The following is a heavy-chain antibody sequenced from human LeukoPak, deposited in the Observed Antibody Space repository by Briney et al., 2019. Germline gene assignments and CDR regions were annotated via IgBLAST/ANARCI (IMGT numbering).Heavy chain of an antibody. CDR1: GDSISRSNYY. D-gene: IGHD7-27*01. CDR2: IYYRRRN. CDR3: ARRPTGDPKFDY. V-gene: IGHV4-39*07. J-gene: IGHJ4*02. Sequence: SETLSLTCTVSGDSISRSNYYWGWIRQPPGKGLEWIGSIYYRRRNDYNPSLKSRVTISVDTSKNRFSLKLSTVTAADTAVYYCARRPTGDPKFDYWGQGTLVTVSS.